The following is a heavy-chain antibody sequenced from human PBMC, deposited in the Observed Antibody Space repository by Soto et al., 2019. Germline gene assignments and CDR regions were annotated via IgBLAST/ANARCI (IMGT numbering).Heavy chain of an antibody. Sequence: QVQLQESGPGLVKPSETLSLTCTVSGGSISSYYWSWIRQPPGKGLGWIGYIYYSGSTNYNPSLKSRVTISVDTSKNQFSLKLSSVTAADTAVYYCVRGYGSGIIYWGQGTLVTVSS. CDR3: VRGYGSGIIY. V-gene: IGHV4-59*01. CDR1: GGSISSYY. CDR2: IYYSGST. D-gene: IGHD3-10*01. J-gene: IGHJ4*02.